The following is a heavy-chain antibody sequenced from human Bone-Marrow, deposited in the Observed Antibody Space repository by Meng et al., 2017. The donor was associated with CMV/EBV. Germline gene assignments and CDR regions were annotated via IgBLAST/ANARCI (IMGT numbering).Heavy chain of an antibody. V-gene: IGHV3-30*02. J-gene: IGHJ3*02. CDR1: GFTFDDYG. D-gene: IGHD6-19*01. CDR2: IRYDGSNK. CDR3: AKDLPTQWLVGGDAFDI. Sequence: GGSLRLSCAASGFTFDDYGMSWVRQAPGKGLEWVAFIRYDGSNKYYADSVKGRFTISRDNSKNTLYLQMNSLRAEDTAVYYCAKDLPTQWLVGGDAFDIWGQGTMVTVSS.